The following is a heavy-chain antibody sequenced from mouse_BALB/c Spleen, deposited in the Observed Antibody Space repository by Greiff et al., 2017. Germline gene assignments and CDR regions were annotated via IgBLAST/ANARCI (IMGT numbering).Heavy chain of an antibody. CDR1: GFTFSSYA. D-gene: IGHD2-10*02. CDR3: ASNLLERFAY. CDR2: ISSGGST. V-gene: IGHV5-6-5*01. J-gene: IGHJ3*01. Sequence: EVQVVESGGGLVKPGGSLKLSCAASGFTFSSYAMSWVRQTPEKRLEWVASISSGGSTYYPDSVKGRFTISRDNARNILYLQMSSLRSEDTAMYYCASNLLERFAYWGQGTLVTVSA.